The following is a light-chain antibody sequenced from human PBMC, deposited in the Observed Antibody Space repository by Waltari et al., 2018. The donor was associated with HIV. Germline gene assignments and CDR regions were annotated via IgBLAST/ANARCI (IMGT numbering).Light chain of an antibody. CDR2: GNS. CDR3: QSYDSSLSGYV. V-gene: IGLV1-40*01. Sequence: QSVLTQPPSVSGAPGQRVTISCTGSSSNIRAGYDVHWYQQLPGTAPKLLIYGNSNRPSGVPDRFSGSKPGTSASLAITGLQAEDEADYYCQSYDSSLSGYVFGTGTKVTVL. CDR1: SSNIRAGYD. J-gene: IGLJ1*01.